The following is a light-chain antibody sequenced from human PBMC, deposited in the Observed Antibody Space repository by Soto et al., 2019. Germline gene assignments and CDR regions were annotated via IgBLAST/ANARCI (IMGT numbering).Light chain of an antibody. CDR3: QPYNNWPLT. V-gene: IGKV3-20*01. Sequence: VLTQSPGTLSLSPGERATLSCRASQSVSSRLAWYQHKSGQAPRLLISGASRRATGIPDRFSGSGSGTDFTLTISRLEPEDFALYYCQPYNNWPLTFGGGTKVEIK. J-gene: IGKJ4*01. CDR1: QSVSSR. CDR2: GAS.